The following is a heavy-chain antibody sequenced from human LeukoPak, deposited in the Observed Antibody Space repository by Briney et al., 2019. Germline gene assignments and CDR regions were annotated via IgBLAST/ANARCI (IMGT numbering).Heavy chain of an antibody. CDR3: ARSGRSLWFGETNDY. CDR1: GYTFTSYG. Sequence: ASVKVSCKASGYTFTSYGISWVRQAPGQGLEWMGGVIPIFGTANYAQKFQGRVTITADKSTSTAYMELSSLRSEDTAVYYCARSGRSLWFGETNDYWGQGALVTVSS. J-gene: IGHJ4*02. V-gene: IGHV1-69*06. D-gene: IGHD3-10*01. CDR2: VIPIFGTA.